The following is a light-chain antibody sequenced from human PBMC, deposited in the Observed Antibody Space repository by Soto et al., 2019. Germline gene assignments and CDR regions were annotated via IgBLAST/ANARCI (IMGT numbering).Light chain of an antibody. J-gene: IGKJ3*01. CDR2: DAS. CDR1: QDISNF. Sequence: IQMTQSPSSLSASVGDRVTITCQASQDISNFLNWYVQKPGQAPNLVIYDASNLEIGVPSRFSGSGSGTDFSFTISGLQPEDFATYYCLQYHDLPVTFGPGTKVDIK. CDR3: LQYHDLPVT. V-gene: IGKV1-33*01.